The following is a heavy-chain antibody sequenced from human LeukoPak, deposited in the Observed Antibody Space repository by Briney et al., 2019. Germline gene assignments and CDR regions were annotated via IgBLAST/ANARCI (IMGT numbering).Heavy chain of an antibody. Sequence: GGSLRLSCVVSGFTSSDHYIDWARLAPGKGLEWVGRIRNKVNSYTTEYAASVKDRFTISRDDSKNSVWLQMNSLKTEDSAVYYCATSNSNGLSLFDYWGQGTLVTVSS. J-gene: IGHJ4*02. V-gene: IGHV3-72*01. CDR3: ATSNSNGLSLFDY. CDR1: GFTSSDHY. D-gene: IGHD6-25*01. CDR2: IRNKVNSYTT.